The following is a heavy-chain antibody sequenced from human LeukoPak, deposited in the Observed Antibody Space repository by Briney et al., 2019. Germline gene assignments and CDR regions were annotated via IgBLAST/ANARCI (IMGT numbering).Heavy chain of an antibody. D-gene: IGHD5-12*01. V-gene: IGHV5-51*01. CDR3: ARRQYSGYDFDF. Sequence: GESLKISCKGSGYLFTNYWIGWVRQMPGKGLEWMGIIYPRDSDTRYSPSFQGQVTVSADKSISTAYLQWSSLEASDTAMYYCARRQYSGYDFDFWGQGTLVTVSS. CDR1: GYLFTNYW. J-gene: IGHJ4*02. CDR2: IYPRDSDT.